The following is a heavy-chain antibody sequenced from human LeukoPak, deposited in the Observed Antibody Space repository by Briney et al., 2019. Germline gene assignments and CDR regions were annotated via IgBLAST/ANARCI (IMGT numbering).Heavy chain of an antibody. Sequence: GASVKVSCKASGGTFSSYAISWVRQAPGQGLEWMGRIIPILGIANYAQKFQGRVTITADKSTSTAYMELSSLRSEDTAVYYCARNYDFWSGYSSGFDYWGQGTLVTVSS. CDR1: GGTFSSYA. V-gene: IGHV1-69*04. CDR3: ARNYDFWSGYSSGFDY. D-gene: IGHD3-3*01. J-gene: IGHJ4*02. CDR2: IIPILGIA.